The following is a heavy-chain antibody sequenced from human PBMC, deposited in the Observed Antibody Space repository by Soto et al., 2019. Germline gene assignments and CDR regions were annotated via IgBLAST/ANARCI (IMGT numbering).Heavy chain of an antibody. CDR3: ARYGSGSYYPFDP. CDR2: IYYSGST. J-gene: IGHJ5*02. Sequence: SETLSLTCTVSGGSISSGDYYWSWIRQPPGKGLEWIGYIYYSGSTYYNPSLKSRVTISVDTSKNQFSLKLSSVTAADTAVYYCARYGSGSYYPFDPWGQGTLVTVSS. V-gene: IGHV4-30-4*01. CDR1: GGSISSGDYY. D-gene: IGHD3-10*01.